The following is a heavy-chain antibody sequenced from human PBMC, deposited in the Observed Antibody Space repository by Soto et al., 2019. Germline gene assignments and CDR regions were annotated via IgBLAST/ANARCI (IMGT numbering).Heavy chain of an antibody. J-gene: IGHJ5*02. Sequence: QVQLVQSGAEVKKPGASVKVSCKASGYTFTSYGISWVRQAPGQGLERMGWISAYNGNTNYAQKLQGRVTMTTDTSTSTAYMELRSLRSDDTAVYYCARDARVAVAGNWFDPWGQGTLVTVSS. CDR2: ISAYNGNT. D-gene: IGHD6-19*01. V-gene: IGHV1-18*01. CDR3: ARDARVAVAGNWFDP. CDR1: GYTFTSYG.